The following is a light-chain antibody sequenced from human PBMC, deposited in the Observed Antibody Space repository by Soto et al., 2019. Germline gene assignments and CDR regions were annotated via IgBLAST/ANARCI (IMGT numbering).Light chain of an antibody. CDR3: QVWDSSSDRYVV. V-gene: IGLV3-21*04. J-gene: IGLJ2*01. Sequence: SYELTQPPSVSVVPGKTARITCGGNNIGSKSVHWYQQKPGQAPVLVIYYDSDRPSGIPERFSGSNSGNTATLTISRVEAGDEADYYCQVWDSSSDRYVVFGGGTKLTVL. CDR2: YDS. CDR1: NIGSKS.